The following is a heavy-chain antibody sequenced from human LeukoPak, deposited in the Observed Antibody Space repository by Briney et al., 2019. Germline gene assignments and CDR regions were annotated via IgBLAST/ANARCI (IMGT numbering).Heavy chain of an antibody. J-gene: IGHJ4*02. D-gene: IGHD6-19*01. CDR3: ARDARPGQWLAFFDY. CDR2: IYYSGST. Sequence: PSETLSLTCTVSGGPISSYYWSWIRQPPGKGLEWIGYIYYSGSTNYNPSLKSRVTISVDTSKNQFSLKLSSVTAADTAVYYCARDARPGQWLAFFDYWGQGTLVTVS. V-gene: IGHV4-59*01. CDR1: GGPISSYY.